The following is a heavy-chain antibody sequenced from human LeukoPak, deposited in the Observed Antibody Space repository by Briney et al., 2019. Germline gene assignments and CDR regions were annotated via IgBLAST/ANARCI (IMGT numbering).Heavy chain of an antibody. Sequence: PSETLSLTCSVSGGSISSDRYYWSWIRQPAGKGLEWIGRIYAPGDTKYDPSLQSRVTISGDTSKNQISLKLASVTAADTAVYYCAREYYASGSNGAFDYRGQGILVTVSS. J-gene: IGHJ4*02. CDR3: AREYYASGSNGAFDY. D-gene: IGHD3-10*01. CDR1: GGSISSDRYY. V-gene: IGHV4-61*02. CDR2: IYAPGDT.